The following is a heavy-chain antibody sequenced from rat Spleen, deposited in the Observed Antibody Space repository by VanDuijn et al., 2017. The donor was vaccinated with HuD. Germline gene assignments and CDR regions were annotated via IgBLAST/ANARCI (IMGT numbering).Heavy chain of an antibody. CDR3: ATDVGRTFDY. V-gene: IGHV5-20*01. CDR1: GFTFSDYY. J-gene: IGHJ2*01. CDR2: ISSGGGGI. Sequence: EVQLVESGGGLVQPGRSLKLSCAASGFTFSDYYMAWVRQAPKKGLEWVAYISSGGGGIYYPDSVQGRFTISRHNAKSTLYLQMDSLRSKDTATYYCATDVGRTFDYWGQGVMVTVSS.